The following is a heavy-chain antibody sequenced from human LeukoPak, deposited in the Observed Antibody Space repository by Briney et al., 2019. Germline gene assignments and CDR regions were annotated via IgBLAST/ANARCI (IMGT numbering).Heavy chain of an antibody. D-gene: IGHD6-19*01. CDR1: GFTFSSYG. Sequence: GGSLRLSCAASGFTFSSYGMHWVRQAPGKGLEWVAFIRYDGSNKYYADSVKGRFTISRDNSKNTLYLQMNSLRAEDTAVYYCAKGVSRGWYPYKGFGYWGQGTLVTVSP. CDR3: AKGVSRGWYPYKGFGY. CDR2: IRYDGSNK. V-gene: IGHV3-30*02. J-gene: IGHJ4*02.